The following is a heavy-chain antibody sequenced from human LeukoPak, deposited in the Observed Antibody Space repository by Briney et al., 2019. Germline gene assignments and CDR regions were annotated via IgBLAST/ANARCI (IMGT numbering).Heavy chain of an antibody. Sequence: PGGSLRLSCAASGFTFSSYAMSWVRQAPGKGLEWVSAISGSGGSTYYADSVKGRFTISRDNSKNTLYLQMNSLRAEDTAVYYCAKDLAYGDYGTPWDYFDYWGQETLVTVSS. V-gene: IGHV3-23*01. CDR3: AKDLAYGDYGTPWDYFDY. D-gene: IGHD4-17*01. J-gene: IGHJ4*02. CDR1: GFTFSSYA. CDR2: ISGSGGST.